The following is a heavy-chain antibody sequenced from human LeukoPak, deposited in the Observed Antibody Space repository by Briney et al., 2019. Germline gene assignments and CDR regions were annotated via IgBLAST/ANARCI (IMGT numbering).Heavy chain of an antibody. J-gene: IGHJ6*02. CDR1: GFTFSSYA. CDR3: AKDLISMVRGSPMDV. D-gene: IGHD3-10*01. CDR2: ISGSGGST. Sequence: GGPLRLSCAASGFTFSSYAMSWVRQAPGKGLEWVSAISGSGGSTYYADSVKGRFTISRDNSKNMYLQMNSLRAEDTAVYYCAKDLISMVRGSPMDVWGQGTTVTVSS. V-gene: IGHV3-23*01.